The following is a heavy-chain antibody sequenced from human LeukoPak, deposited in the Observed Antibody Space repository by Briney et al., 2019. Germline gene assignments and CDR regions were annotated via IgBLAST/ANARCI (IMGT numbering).Heavy chain of an antibody. D-gene: IGHD5-18*01. J-gene: IGHJ4*02. CDR1: GYTFISYY. V-gene: IGHV1-46*01. CDR2: INPSGGST. CDR3: ARDRYSYRAYDY. Sequence: ASVKVSCKASGYTFISYYMHWVRQAPGQGLEWMGIINPSGGSTSYAQKFQGRVTMTRDTSTSTVYMELSSLRSEDTAVYYCARDRYSYRAYDYWGQGTLVTVSS.